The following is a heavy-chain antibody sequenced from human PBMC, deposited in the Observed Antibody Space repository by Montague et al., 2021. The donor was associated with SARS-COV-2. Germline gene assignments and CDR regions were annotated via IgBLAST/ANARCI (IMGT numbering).Heavy chain of an antibody. CDR3: ARGKDDPSGYYGEYFYHYYGMDV. V-gene: IGHV1-3*01. CDR2: INAGNGNT. CDR1: GYTFTNYR. J-gene: IGHJ6*02. D-gene: IGHD3-22*01. Sequence: SVKVSCKASGYTFTNYRMHWVRQAPGQRLEWMGWINAGNGNTKYSQKFQGRVTITRDTSASTAYMDLSSLRSEDTAVYHCARGKDDPSGYYGEYFYHYYGMDVWGQGTTVTVSS.